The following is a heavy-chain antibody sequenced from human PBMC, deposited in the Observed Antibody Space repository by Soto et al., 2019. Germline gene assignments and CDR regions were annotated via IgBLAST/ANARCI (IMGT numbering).Heavy chain of an antibody. J-gene: IGHJ4*02. CDR2: INHSGST. Sequence: QVQLQQWGAGLLKPSETLSLTCAVYGGSFSGYYWSWIRQPPGKGLEWIGEINHSGSTNYNPSLKSRVTISVDTSKNQFSLKRSSVTAADTAVYYCAGGSYSRPGVEHPDDYWGQGTLVTVSS. CDR1: GGSFSGYY. D-gene: IGHD1-26*01. V-gene: IGHV4-34*01. CDR3: AGGSYSRPGVEHPDDY.